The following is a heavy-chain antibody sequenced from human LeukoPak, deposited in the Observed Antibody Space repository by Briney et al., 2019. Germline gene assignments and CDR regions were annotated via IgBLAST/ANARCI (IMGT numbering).Heavy chain of an antibody. Sequence: TGGSLRLSCAASGFTFSNAWMSWVRQAPGKGLEWVANIKQDGSEKYYVDSVKGRFTISRDNAKNSLYLQMNSLRAEDTATYYCARVLRINSYDMSGYNPDWGQGTLVTVSS. CDR1: GFTFSNAW. V-gene: IGHV3-7*04. D-gene: IGHD3-22*01. CDR2: IKQDGSEK. CDR3: ARVLRINSYDMSGYNPD. J-gene: IGHJ4*02.